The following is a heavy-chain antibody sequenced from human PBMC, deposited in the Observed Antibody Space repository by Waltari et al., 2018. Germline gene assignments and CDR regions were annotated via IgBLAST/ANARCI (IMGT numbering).Heavy chain of an antibody. V-gene: IGHV4-34*01. D-gene: IGHD6-19*01. Sequence: QVQLQQWGAGLLKPSETLSLTCAVYGGSFSGYYWSWIRQPPGKGLEWIGEINHSGSTNYNPSLKRRVTISVDTSKNQFSLKLSSVTAADTAVYYCARREGYRIAVAGTVDYWGQGTLVTVSS. CDR1: GGSFSGYY. CDR2: INHSGST. CDR3: ARREGYRIAVAGTVDY. J-gene: IGHJ4*02.